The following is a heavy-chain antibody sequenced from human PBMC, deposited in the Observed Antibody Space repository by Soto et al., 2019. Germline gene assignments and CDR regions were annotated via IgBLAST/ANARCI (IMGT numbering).Heavy chain of an antibody. CDR3: AKVAYCGGVCYWEIDY. V-gene: IGHV3-30*18. Sequence: QVQLVESGGGVVQPGRSLRLSCAASGFTFSSYGMHWVRQAPGKGLEWVAVISYDGSNKYYADSVKGRFTISRDNSKNTLYLQMNSLRAEDTAVYYCAKVAYCGGVCYWEIDYWGQGTLVTVSS. CDR1: GFTFSSYG. CDR2: ISYDGSNK. J-gene: IGHJ4*02. D-gene: IGHD2-21*02.